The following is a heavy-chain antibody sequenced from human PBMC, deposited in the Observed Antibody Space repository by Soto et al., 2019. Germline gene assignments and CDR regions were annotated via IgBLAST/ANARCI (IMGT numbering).Heavy chain of an antibody. CDR2: ISGNSRNT. CDR1: GFTFSNYA. V-gene: IGHV3-23*01. CDR3: AKASSVSWGVFDY. D-gene: IGHD3-10*01. Sequence: GGSLRLSCAASGFTFSNYAMTWVRQAPGKGLEWVSAISGNSRNTFFADSVKGRFTISRDNSENTLYLQMNSLRAEDTAVYFCAKASSVSWGVFDYWGLGTLVTVSS. J-gene: IGHJ4*02.